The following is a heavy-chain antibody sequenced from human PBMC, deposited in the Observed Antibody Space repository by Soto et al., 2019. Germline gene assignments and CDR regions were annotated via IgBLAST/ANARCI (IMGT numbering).Heavy chain of an antibody. CDR3: ARRAVVAVTGSLDNWLDP. V-gene: IGHV4-59*01. CDR1: GDSITSYN. J-gene: IGHJ5*02. CDR2: VYSSGST. D-gene: IGHD2-21*01. Sequence: SETLSLTCTVSGDSITSYNWNWFRQPPGKALEWIGYVYSSGSTNYNPSLKSRVTISVDTSRNQFSLKVNSVTAADTAVYYCARRAVVAVTGSLDNWLDPWGQGILVT.